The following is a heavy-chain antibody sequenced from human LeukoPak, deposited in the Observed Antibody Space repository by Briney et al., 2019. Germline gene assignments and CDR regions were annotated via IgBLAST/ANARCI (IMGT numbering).Heavy chain of an antibody. V-gene: IGHV3-30*03. Sequence: GGSLRLSCAASGFTFSSYGMHWVRQAPGKGLEWVAVISHDGRNDFYGDSVKGRSTISRDNSQNTLYLQMNSLRAEDTAVYYCARGGYYAMDVWGQGTTVTVSS. J-gene: IGHJ6*02. CDR1: GFTFSSYG. CDR3: ARGGYYAMDV. CDR2: ISHDGRND.